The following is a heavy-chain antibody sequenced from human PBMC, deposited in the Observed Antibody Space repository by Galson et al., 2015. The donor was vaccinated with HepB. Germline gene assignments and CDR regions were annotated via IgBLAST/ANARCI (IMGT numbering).Heavy chain of an antibody. CDR2: IYDFGITT. J-gene: IGHJ3*01. CDR1: GGSLSGHY. CDR3: ARDLEPQTSVRGNSGAFDL. Sequence: QVKLQEAGPGLLKPSETLSLTCTVSGGSLSGHYWSWVRQAPGKEIEWLGFIYDFGITTNYNPSLKSRVTISVDTSKSQVFLRLTSVPTADTATYFCARDLEPQTSVRGNSGAFDLWGQGTLVTISS. V-gene: IGHV4-59*11. D-gene: IGHD2/OR15-2a*01.